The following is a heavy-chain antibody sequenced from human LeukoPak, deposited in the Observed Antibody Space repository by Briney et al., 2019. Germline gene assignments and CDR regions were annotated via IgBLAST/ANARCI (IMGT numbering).Heavy chain of an antibody. J-gene: IGHJ4*02. CDR2: INHSGST. D-gene: IGHD4-11*01. Sequence: SETLSLTCTVSGGSISSSRYYWGWIRQPPGKGLEWIGEINHSGSTNYNPSLKSRVTISVDTSKNQFSLKLSSVTAADTAVYYCARGRVAVIDYWGQGTLVTVSS. CDR3: ARGRVAVIDY. V-gene: IGHV4-39*07. CDR1: GGSISSSRYY.